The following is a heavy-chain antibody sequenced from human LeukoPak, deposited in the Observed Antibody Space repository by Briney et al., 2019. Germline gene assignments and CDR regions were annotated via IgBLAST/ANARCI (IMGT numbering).Heavy chain of an antibody. Sequence: PGGSLRLSCAASGFTFSDHPMNWVRQAPGEGLDWVSYISGRSDSIYYADSVKGRFTISRDNAKNLLYLQMNSLRDEDTAVYFCARDRPPVGAIDYWGQGTLVTVSS. CDR2: ISGRSDSI. CDR3: ARDRPPVGAIDY. D-gene: IGHD1-26*01. V-gene: IGHV3-48*02. J-gene: IGHJ4*02. CDR1: GFTFSDHP.